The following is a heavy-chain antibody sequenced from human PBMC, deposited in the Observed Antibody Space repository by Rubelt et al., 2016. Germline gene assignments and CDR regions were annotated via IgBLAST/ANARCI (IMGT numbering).Heavy chain of an antibody. V-gene: IGHV3-7*01. CDR2: IKQDGSEK. Sequence: EVQLVESGGGLVQPGGSLRLSCAASGFTFSSYWMSWVRQAPGKGLEWVANIKQDGSEKYYVDSVKGRFTISRDNAKNSLYLQMNSLRAEDTAVYYCARNVIFRGSYYSGGMDVWGQGTTVTVSS. J-gene: IGHJ6*02. CDR3: ARNVIFRGSYYSGGMDV. CDR1: GFTFSSYW. D-gene: IGHD3-10*01.